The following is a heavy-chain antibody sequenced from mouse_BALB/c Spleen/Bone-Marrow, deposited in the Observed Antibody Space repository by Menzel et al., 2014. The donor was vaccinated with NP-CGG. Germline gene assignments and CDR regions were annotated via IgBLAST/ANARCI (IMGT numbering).Heavy chain of an antibody. Sequence: SGPELVKPGASVKISCKTSGYTFTEYTMHWVKQSHGKSLEWIGGVNPNNGGTIYNQKFKGKVTLTVDKSSSTAYMELRSLTSEDSAVYYCARKDYGYNYVMDYRGQGTSVTVSS. D-gene: IGHD1-2*01. CDR1: GYTFTEYT. CDR2: VNPNNGGT. J-gene: IGHJ4*01. V-gene: IGHV1-18*01. CDR3: ARKDYGYNYVMDY.